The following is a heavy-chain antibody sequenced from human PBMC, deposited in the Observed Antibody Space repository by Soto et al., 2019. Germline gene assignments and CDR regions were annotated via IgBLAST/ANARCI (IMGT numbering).Heavy chain of an antibody. J-gene: IGHJ2*01. CDR1: GLPFEDYT. CDR2: ISWDGGST. D-gene: IGHD3-10*01. CDR3: AKDAHPGVESDWYFDL. V-gene: IGHV3-43*01. Sequence: PAAYLRLSCASSGLPFEDYTMHWDRQAPGKGLEWVSLISWDGGSTYYADSVKGRFTISRDNSKNSLYLQMNSLRTEDTALYYCAKDAHPGVESDWYFDLW.